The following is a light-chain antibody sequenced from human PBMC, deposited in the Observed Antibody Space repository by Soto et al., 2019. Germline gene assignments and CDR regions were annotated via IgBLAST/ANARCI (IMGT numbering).Light chain of an antibody. V-gene: IGLV3-21*04. CDR3: QVWDSSSDHVV. CDR1: NIGSKS. J-gene: IGLJ2*01. Sequence: SYELTPPPSVSVATGKTARITCGGNNIGSKSVHWYQQKPGQAPVLVIYYDSDRPSGIPERFSGSNSGNTATLTISRVEAGDEADYYCQVWDSSSDHVVFGGGTKLTVL. CDR2: YDS.